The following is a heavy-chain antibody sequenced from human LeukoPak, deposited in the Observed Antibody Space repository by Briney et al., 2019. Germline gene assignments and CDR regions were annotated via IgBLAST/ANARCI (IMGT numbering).Heavy chain of an antibody. J-gene: IGHJ3*01. CDR2: INTAGGT. CDR1: GFTVSTYD. Sequence: GGSLRLSCAASGFTVSTYDMYWVRQIAGQGPEWASGINTAGGTYYPASVKGRFTISKENVMNIVFLQMDGLSPGDTAVYYCTRLSRYHNAFDVWGQGTVVTVSS. D-gene: IGHD2-2*01. V-gene: IGHV3-13*01. CDR3: TRLSRYHNAFDV.